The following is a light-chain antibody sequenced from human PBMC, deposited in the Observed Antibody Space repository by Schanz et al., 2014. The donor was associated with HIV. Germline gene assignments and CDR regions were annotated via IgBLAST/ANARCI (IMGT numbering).Light chain of an antibody. V-gene: IGKV3-11*01. CDR2: GAS. CDR1: QSVKSN. CDR3: QQRSNWPRT. J-gene: IGKJ2*01. Sequence: EIVLTQSPGTLSLSPGERGTLSCRASQSVKSNFIGWYQQKPGQAPRLLIFGASNRATGIPARFSGSGSGTDFTLTISSLEPEDFAVYYCQQRSNWPRTFGQGTKLEIK.